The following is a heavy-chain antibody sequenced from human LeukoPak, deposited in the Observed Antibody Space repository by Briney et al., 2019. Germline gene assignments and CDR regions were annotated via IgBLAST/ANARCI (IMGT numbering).Heavy chain of an antibody. CDR3: ARAGYCSSTSWFWRFDY. D-gene: IGHD2-2*01. CDR2: IYYSGST. V-gene: IGHV4-39*01. J-gene: IGHJ4*02. CDR1: GGSISSSSYY. Sequence: SETLSLTCTVSGGSISSSSYYWGWIRQPPGKGLEWIGSIYYSGSTYYNPSLKSRVTISVDTSKNQFSLKLSSVTAADTAVYYCARAGYCSSTSWFWRFDYWGQGTLVTVSS.